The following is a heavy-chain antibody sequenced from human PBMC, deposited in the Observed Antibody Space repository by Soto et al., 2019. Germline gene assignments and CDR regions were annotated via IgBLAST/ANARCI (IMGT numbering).Heavy chain of an antibody. CDR3: ARDMLTGAPFDY. CDR1: GGSFSGYY. Sequence: QVQLQQWGAGLLKPSETMSLTCAVYGGSFSGYYWSWIRQPPGKGLEWIGEINHSGSTNYNTSLKRRVTISVDTSKNQFSLNLSSVTAADTAVYYCARDMLTGAPFDYWGQGTLVTVSS. CDR2: INHSGST. J-gene: IGHJ4*02. D-gene: IGHD3-9*01. V-gene: IGHV4-34*01.